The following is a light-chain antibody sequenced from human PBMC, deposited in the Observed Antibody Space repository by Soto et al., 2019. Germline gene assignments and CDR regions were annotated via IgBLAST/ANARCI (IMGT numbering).Light chain of an antibody. V-gene: IGLV2-11*01. CDR2: EVS. CDR1: SSDVGGYNY. J-gene: IGLJ2*01. Sequence: QSALTQPASVSGSPGQSITISCTGTSSDVGGYNYVSWYQQHPGKAPKLMIYEVSNRPSGVPDRFSGSKSGNTASLTISGLQADDEADYYCCSNAGSYSWVFGGGTKLTVL. CDR3: CSNAGSYSWV.